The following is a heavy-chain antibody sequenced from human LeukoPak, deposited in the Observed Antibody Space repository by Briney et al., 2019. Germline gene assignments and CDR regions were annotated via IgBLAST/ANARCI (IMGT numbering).Heavy chain of an antibody. D-gene: IGHD5-18*01. CDR2: IRYDGSNK. V-gene: IGHV3-30*02. CDR1: GFTFSSYG. Sequence: GGSLRLSCAASGFTFSSYGMHWVRQALGKGLEWGAFIRYDGSNKYYADSVKGRFTISRDNAKNSLYLQMNSLRAEDTAVYYCARVGTPMVTIVAPYYMDVWGKGTTVTVSS. J-gene: IGHJ6*03. CDR3: ARVGTPMVTIVAPYYMDV.